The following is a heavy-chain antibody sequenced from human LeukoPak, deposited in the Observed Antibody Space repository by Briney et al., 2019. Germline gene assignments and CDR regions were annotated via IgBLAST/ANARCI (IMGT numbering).Heavy chain of an antibody. V-gene: IGHV4-34*01. D-gene: IGHD6-19*01. CDR2: INHSGST. J-gene: IGHJ4*02. CDR3: ARGYSSGWYGNY. Sequence: SETLSLTCAVYGGSFSGYYWSWIRQPPGKGLEWIGEINHSGSTNYNPSLKSRVTMSVDTSKNQFSLKLSSVTAADTAVYYCARGYSSGWYGNYWGQGTLVTVSS. CDR1: GGSFSGYY.